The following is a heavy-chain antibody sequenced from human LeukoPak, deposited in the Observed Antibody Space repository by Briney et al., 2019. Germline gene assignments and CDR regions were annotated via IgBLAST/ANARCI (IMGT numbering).Heavy chain of an antibody. CDR3: ARHRGSLGGSGDWFDP. CDR1: GVSISSYY. CDR2: IFDSGTT. J-gene: IGHJ5*02. V-gene: IGHV4-59*08. Sequence: SETLSLTCTVSGVSISSYYWSWIRQPPGKGLEWIGYIFDSGTTNYNPSLKSRLTMSVDTSKNQFSLKLSPLTAADTAVYYCARHRGSLGGSGDWFDPWGQGTLVTVSS. D-gene: IGHD3-10*01.